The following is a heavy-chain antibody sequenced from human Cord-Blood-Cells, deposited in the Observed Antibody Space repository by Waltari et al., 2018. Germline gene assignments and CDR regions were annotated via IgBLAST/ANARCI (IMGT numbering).Heavy chain of an antibody. CDR1: GGSFSGYY. CDR3: AAGDAFDI. CDR2: INHSGST. D-gene: IGHD6-13*01. J-gene: IGHJ3*02. Sequence: QVQLQQWGAGLLKPSETLSLTCAVYGGSFSGYYWSWIRQPPGKGLEWIGEINHSGSTNDNPARKSRVTISVDTSKNQFSPKLSSVTAADTAVYYCAAGDAFDIWGQGTMVTVSS. V-gene: IGHV4-34*01.